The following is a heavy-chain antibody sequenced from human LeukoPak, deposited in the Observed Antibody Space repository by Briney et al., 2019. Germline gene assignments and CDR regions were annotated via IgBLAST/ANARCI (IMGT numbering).Heavy chain of an antibody. CDR3: ARGRGGGGGYFDY. CDR1: GGSFSGYY. Sequence: PSETLSLTCAVYGGSFSGYYWSWIRQPPGKGLEWIGEINHSGSTNYNPSLKSRVTISVDTSKNQFSLKLSSVTAADTAVYYCARGRGGGGGYFDYWGQGTLVTVSS. CDR2: INHSGST. V-gene: IGHV4-34*01. D-gene: IGHD2-15*01. J-gene: IGHJ4*02.